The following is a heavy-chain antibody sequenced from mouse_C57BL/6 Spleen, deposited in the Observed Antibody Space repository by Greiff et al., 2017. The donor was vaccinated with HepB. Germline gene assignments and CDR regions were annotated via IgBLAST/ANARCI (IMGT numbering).Heavy chain of an antibody. Sequence: EVQGVESGGGLVKPGGSLKLSCAASGFTFSDYGMHWVRQAPEKGLEWVAYISSGSSTIYYADTVKGRFTISRDNAKNTLFLQMTSLRSEDTAMYYCGKDNDDDGDAMDDWGQGTSVTVSS. CDR1: GFTFSDYG. V-gene: IGHV5-17*01. D-gene: IGHD2-4*01. CDR2: ISSGSSTI. CDR3: GKDNDDDGDAMDD. J-gene: IGHJ4*01.